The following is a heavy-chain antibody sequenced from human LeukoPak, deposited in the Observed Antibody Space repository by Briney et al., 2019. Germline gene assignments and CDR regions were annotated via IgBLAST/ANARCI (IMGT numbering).Heavy chain of an antibody. V-gene: IGHV3-11*04. D-gene: IGHD3-22*01. Sequence: GGSLRLSCAASGFTFSASYMSWLRQAPGKGLEWVSYIRGDSSNINYADSVKGRFTISRDKTKNTLYMEMNSLRVEDTALYYCARHYSDTNGYRSQWDYWGQGTLVTVSS. CDR2: IRGDSSNI. CDR3: ARHYSDTNGYRSQWDY. J-gene: IGHJ4*02. CDR1: GFTFSASY.